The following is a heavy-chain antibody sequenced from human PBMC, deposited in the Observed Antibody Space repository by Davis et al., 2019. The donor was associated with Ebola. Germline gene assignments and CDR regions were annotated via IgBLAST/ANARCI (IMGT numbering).Heavy chain of an antibody. Sequence: PGGSLRLSCAVSGGSISSSNWWSWVRQPPGKGLEWIGEIYHSGSTNYNPSLKSRVTISVDKSKNQFSLKLSSVTAADTAVYYCARHGTIASDNWFDPWGQGTLVTVSS. CDR3: ARHGTIASDNWFDP. D-gene: IGHD3-9*01. V-gene: IGHV4-4*02. J-gene: IGHJ5*02. CDR1: GGSISSSNW. CDR2: IYHSGST.